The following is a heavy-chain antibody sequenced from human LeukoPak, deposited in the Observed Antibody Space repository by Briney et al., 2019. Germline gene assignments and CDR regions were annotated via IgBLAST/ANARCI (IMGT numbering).Heavy chain of an antibody. D-gene: IGHD1-26*01. Sequence: GGSLRLSCEASGFTFSSYAMSWVRQAPGKGLEWVSAISGSGVTTHYAGSVKGRFSISRDNSKNTLSLQMNSLRAEDTAVYYCARESIVGLTPFLHIWGQGTMVTVSS. CDR1: GFTFSSYA. CDR3: ARESIVGLTPFLHI. CDR2: ISGSGVTT. J-gene: IGHJ3*02. V-gene: IGHV3-23*01.